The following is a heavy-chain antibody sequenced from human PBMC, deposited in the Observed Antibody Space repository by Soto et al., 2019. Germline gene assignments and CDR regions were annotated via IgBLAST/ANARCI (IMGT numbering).Heavy chain of an antibody. CDR1: GGTMSSGGYY. Sequence: ASXTLCLTCTVSGGTMSSGGYYWSWIRQPPGKGLERIGYIYYSGSTYYKPPLKSRVTISVDRSKNQFSLKLSSVTAADTAVYYCARVSGSYYYGMDVWGQGTTVTVSS. CDR2: IYYSGST. D-gene: IGHD1-26*01. V-gene: IGHV4-30-4*01. J-gene: IGHJ6*02. CDR3: ARVSGSYYYGMDV.